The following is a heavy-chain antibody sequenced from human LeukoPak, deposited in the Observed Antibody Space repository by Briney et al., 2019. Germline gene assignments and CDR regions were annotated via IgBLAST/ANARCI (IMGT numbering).Heavy chain of an antibody. CDR3: ARPQITPAAAGVYYYYYMDV. V-gene: IGHV1-2*02. CDR2: INPNINGT. Sequence: GASVKVSCKASGYTFTGYYIHWVRQAPGQGLEWMGWINPNINGTNYAQKFQGRVTMTGDRSISTAYMELSRLRSDDTAVYYCARPQITPAAAGVYYYYYMDVWGKGTTVTVSS. CDR1: GYTFTGYY. D-gene: IGHD6-13*01. J-gene: IGHJ6*03.